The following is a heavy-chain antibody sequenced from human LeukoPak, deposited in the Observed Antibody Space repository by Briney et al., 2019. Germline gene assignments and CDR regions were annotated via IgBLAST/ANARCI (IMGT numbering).Heavy chain of an antibody. V-gene: IGHV4-59*01. D-gene: IGHD6-19*01. CDR3: ARRDSSGWYYFDY. Sequence: SETLSLTCTVSGGSISGCYWSWIRQPPGKGLEWPGFISYSGSTSYNPSLKSRVTISVDTSKNQFSLNLRSVTAADTAVYYCARRDSSGWYYFDYWGQGTLVTVSS. CDR2: ISYSGST. CDR1: GGSISGCY. J-gene: IGHJ4*02.